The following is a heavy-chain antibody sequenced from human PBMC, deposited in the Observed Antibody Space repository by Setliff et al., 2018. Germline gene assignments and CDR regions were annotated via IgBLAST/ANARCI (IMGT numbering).Heavy chain of an antibody. CDR3: TTDRAISMVRGVVISPTISYY. CDR2: IKSNNDGGST. Sequence: PGGSLSLSCAASGFTFSKAWMNWVRQTPEKGLEWVGLIKSNNDGGSTDLAAPVKGRFTISRDDSQNTVYLQMNSLEIEDTAVYFCTTDRAISMVRGVVISPTISYYWGQGVQVTVSS. J-gene: IGHJ4*02. V-gene: IGHV3-15*07. CDR1: GFTFSKAW. D-gene: IGHD3-10*01.